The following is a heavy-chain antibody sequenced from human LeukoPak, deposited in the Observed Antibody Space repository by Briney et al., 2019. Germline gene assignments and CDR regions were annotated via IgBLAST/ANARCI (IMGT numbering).Heavy chain of an antibody. CDR2: ICGHGSSI. CDR1: GFTFSNYA. Sequence: GGSLRLSCEASGFTFSNYAMSWVRQAPGKGLEWVSVICGHGSSIYYADSVKGRFTIPRDNSKNTLYLQMNSLRAEDTAVYYCAKEGSSWYGYNWFDLWGQRTLVTVSS. CDR3: AKEGSSWYGYNWFDL. V-gene: IGHV3-23*01. J-gene: IGHJ5*02. D-gene: IGHD6-13*01.